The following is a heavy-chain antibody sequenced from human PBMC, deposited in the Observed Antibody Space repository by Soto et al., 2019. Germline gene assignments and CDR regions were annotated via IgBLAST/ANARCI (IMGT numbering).Heavy chain of an antibody. CDR3: ARPFGSGYAMDV. J-gene: IGHJ6*02. V-gene: IGHV5-51*01. CDR2: IYPGDSDT. Sequence: PGESVKISCKGSGYNFPNHCIAWVLQMPGKGLECMGLIYPGDSDTRYSPSFEGQVTISADKSISTAFLQWSSLKASDTAMYYCARPFGSGYAMDVWGQGTMVTVSS. D-gene: IGHD6-19*01. CDR1: GYNFPNHC.